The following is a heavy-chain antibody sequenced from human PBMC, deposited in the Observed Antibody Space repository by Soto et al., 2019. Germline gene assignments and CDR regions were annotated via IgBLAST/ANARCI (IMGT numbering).Heavy chain of an antibody. CDR2: ISAYNGNT. D-gene: IGHD6-19*01. Sequence: APGPGLEWMGWISAYNGNTNYAQKLQGRVTMTTDTSTSTAYMELRSLRSDDTAVYYCARDRPLFRSNSWPPAIDTLGQGTLLPISS. V-gene: IGHV1-18*01. CDR3: ARDRPLFRSNSWPPAIDT. J-gene: IGHJ5*02.